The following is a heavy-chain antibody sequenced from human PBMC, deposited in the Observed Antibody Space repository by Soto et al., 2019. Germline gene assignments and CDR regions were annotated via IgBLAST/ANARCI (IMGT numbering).Heavy chain of an antibody. V-gene: IGHV3-7*03. CDR3: ARPGTN. Sequence: EVQLVESGGGLVQPGGSLRLSCAASGFTFSSYWMNWVRQAPGKGLQWVANIKPDGSGKYYADSVRGRFTISRDNAKNSLYLQMNSLRADDTAVYYCARPGTNWGQGTLVSVSS. CDR2: IKPDGSGK. D-gene: IGHD1-7*01. J-gene: IGHJ4*02. CDR1: GFTFSSYW.